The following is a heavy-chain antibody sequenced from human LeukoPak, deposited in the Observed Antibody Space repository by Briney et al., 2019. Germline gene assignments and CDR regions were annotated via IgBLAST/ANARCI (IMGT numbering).Heavy chain of an antibody. CDR2: IKEDGSEK. CDR3: ARIHSGSYYMGFDY. Sequence: GGSLRLSCEASGFTFSTYWMTWVRQAPGKGLEGVANIKEDGSEKSYVDSVKGRFTTSKDNAKNSLYLQMNSLRAEDTAVYYCARIHSGSYYMGFDYWGQGALVTVSS. CDR1: GFTFSTYW. V-gene: IGHV3-7*01. J-gene: IGHJ4*02. D-gene: IGHD1-26*01.